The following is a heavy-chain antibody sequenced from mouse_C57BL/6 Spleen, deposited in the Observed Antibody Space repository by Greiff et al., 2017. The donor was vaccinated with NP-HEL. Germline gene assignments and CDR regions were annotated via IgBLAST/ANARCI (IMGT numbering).Heavy chain of an antibody. CDR2: ISYDGSN. CDR1: GYSITSGYY. D-gene: IGHD1-1*01. Sequence: VQLQQSGPGLVKPSQSLSLTCSVTGYSITSGYYWNWIRQFPGNKLEWMGYISYDGSNNYNPSLKNRISITRDTSKNQFFLKLNSVTTEDTATYYCARDGGIRGYYFDYWGQGTTLTVSS. V-gene: IGHV3-6*01. CDR3: ARDGGIRGYYFDY. J-gene: IGHJ2*01.